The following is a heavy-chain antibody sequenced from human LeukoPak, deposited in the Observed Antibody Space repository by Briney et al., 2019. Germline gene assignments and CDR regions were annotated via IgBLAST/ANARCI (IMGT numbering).Heavy chain of an antibody. V-gene: IGHV3-30*18. D-gene: IGHD6-19*01. CDR1: GFTFNNAW. J-gene: IGHJ4*02. CDR2: ISYDGNNK. Sequence: GGSLRLSCAASGFTFNNAWMTWVRQAPGKGLEWVAVISYDGNNKDYEDSVKGRFTISRDNSKNTVHLHMNSLRTEDTAVYFCAKDRVGEGVAAIDYWGQGTLVTVSS. CDR3: AKDRVGEGVAAIDY.